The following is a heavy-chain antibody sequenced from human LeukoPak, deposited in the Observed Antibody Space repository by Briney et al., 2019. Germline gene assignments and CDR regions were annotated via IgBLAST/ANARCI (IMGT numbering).Heavy chain of an antibody. Sequence: GASVKVSCKASGYTFTGYYMHWVRQAPGQGLEWMGWISAYNGNTNYAQKLQGRVTMTTDTSTSTAYMELRSLRSDDTAVYYCARRGYSYGYYYYYYMDVWGKGTTVTVSS. CDR1: GYTFTGYY. D-gene: IGHD5-18*01. J-gene: IGHJ6*03. CDR3: ARRGYSYGYYYYYYMDV. CDR2: ISAYNGNT. V-gene: IGHV1-18*04.